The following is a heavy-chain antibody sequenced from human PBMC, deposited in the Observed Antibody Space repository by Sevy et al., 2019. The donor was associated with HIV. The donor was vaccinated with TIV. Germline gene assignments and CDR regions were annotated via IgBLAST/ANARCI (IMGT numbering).Heavy chain of an antibody. V-gene: IGHV1-2*02. Sequence: ASVKVSCKASGYTFTGYYMHWVRQAPGQGLEWMGGINPNSGGKNYAQKFQGRVTRTRDRSISTDYMELSRLRSAETAVYYCARDRWGMATEAWFDPWGQGTLVTVSS. D-gene: IGHD3-16*01. CDR2: INPNSGGK. J-gene: IGHJ5*02. CDR3: ARDRWGMATEAWFDP. CDR1: GYTFTGYY.